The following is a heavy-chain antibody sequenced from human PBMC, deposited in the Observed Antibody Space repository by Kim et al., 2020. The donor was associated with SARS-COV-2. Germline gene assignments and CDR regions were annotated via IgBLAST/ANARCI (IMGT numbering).Heavy chain of an antibody. V-gene: IGHV3-13*01. CDR2: IGTAGDT. CDR1: GFTFSSYD. CDR3: ARGIRMVRGEGFDGMDV. J-gene: IGHJ6*02. D-gene: IGHD3-10*01. Sequence: GGSLRLSCAASGFTFSSYDMHWVRQAPGKGLEWVSAIGTAGDTYYPGSVKGRFTISRENAKNSLYLQMNSLRAGDTAVYYCARGIRMVRGEGFDGMDVWGQGTTVTVSS.